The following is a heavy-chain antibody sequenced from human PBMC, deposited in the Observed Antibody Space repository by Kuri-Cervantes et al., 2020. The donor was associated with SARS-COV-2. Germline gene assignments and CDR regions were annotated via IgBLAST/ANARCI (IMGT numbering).Heavy chain of an antibody. V-gene: IGHV3-30*02. CDR2: IRYDGSNR. CDR3: AKDSSYGDMYYFDY. Sequence: GESLKISCAASGFTFSSYGMHWVRQAPGKGLEWVAFIRYDGSNRYYADSVKGRFTISRDNSKNTLYLQMNSLRAEDTAVYDCAKDSSYGDMYYFDYWGQGTLVTVSS. D-gene: IGHD4-17*01. J-gene: IGHJ4*02. CDR1: GFTFSSYG.